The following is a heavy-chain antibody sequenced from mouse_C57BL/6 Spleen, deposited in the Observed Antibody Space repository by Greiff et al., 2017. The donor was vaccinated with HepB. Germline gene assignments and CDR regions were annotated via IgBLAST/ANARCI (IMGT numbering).Heavy chain of an antibody. J-gene: IGHJ2*01. CDR1: GYTFTDYE. D-gene: IGHD1-1*01. V-gene: IGHV1-15*01. Sequence: QVQLQQSGAELVRPGASVTLSCKASGYTFTDYEMHWVKQTPVHGLEWIGAIDPETGGTAYNQKFKGKAILTADKSSSTAYMELRSLTSEDSAVYYCTPNYYGSIFDYWGQGTTLTVSS. CDR2: IDPETGGT. CDR3: TPNYYGSIFDY.